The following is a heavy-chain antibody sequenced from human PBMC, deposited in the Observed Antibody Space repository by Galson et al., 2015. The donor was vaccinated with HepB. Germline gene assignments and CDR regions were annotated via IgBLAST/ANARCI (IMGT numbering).Heavy chain of an antibody. D-gene: IGHD2-21*02. V-gene: IGHV3-23*01. Sequence: SLRLSCAASGFTFSSYAMSWVRQAPGKGLEWVSAISGSGGSTYYADSMKGRFTISRDNSKNTLYLQMNSLRAEDTAVYYCAKDGSYCGGDCHIGPADYWGQGTLVTVSS. CDR2: ISGSGGST. CDR3: AKDGSYCGGDCHIGPADY. J-gene: IGHJ4*02. CDR1: GFTFSSYA.